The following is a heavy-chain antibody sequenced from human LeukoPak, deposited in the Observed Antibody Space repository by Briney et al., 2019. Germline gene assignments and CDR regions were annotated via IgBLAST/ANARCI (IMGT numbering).Heavy chain of an antibody. V-gene: IGHV4-4*09. CDR1: GGSISSYY. J-gene: IGHJ3*02. CDR2: IYTSGST. D-gene: IGHD2-8*01. CDR3: ARYLKGRVLGAFDI. Sequence: PSETLSLTCTVSGGSISSYYWSWIRQPPGKGLEWIGYIYTSGSTNYNPSLKSRVTISVDTSKNQFSLKLSSVTAADTAVYYCARYLKGRVLGAFDIWGQGTMVTVSS.